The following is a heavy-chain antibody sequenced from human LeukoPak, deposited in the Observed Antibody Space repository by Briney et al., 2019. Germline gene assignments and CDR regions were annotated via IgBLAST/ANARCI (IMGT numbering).Heavy chain of an antibody. CDR3: ARHKGRYSYGSYPFDY. D-gene: IGHD5-18*01. CDR2: INPNSGGT. J-gene: IGHJ4*02. V-gene: IGHV1-2*02. CDR1: GYTFTGYY. Sequence: ASVKVSCKASGYTFTGYYMRWVRQAPGQGLEWMGGINPNSGGTNYAQKFEGRVTITADKSTSTAYMELSSLRSEDTAVYYCARHKGRYSYGSYPFDYWGQGTLVTVSS.